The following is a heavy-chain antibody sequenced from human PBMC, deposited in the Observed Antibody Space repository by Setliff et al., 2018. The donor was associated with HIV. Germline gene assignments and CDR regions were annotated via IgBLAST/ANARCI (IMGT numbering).Heavy chain of an antibody. CDR3: ARDGDSSGWYGYYYYMDV. Sequence: SVKVSCKASGGTFSSYSISWVRQAPGQGLEWMGRILPIFGTRDYAQKFQGRVTITADKSTSTAYMELSSLRSEDTAVYYCARDGDSSGWYGYYYYMDVWGKGTTVTVSS. CDR1: GGTFSSYS. V-gene: IGHV1-69*06. CDR2: ILPIFGTR. J-gene: IGHJ6*03. D-gene: IGHD6-19*01.